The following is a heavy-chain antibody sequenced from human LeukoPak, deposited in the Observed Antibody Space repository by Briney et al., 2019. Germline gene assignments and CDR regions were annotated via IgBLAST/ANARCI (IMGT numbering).Heavy chain of an antibody. CDR1: GFTFSSYD. V-gene: IGHV3-13*01. Sequence: GGSLRLSCAASGFTFSSYDIHWVRQATGKGLEWVSGIGTAGEIYYPGSVKGRFTISRENAKNSLYLQMNSLRAGDTAVYYCAKGRWGLTINNFDIWGQGTMVTVSS. CDR2: IGTAGEI. CDR3: AKGRWGLTINNFDI. D-gene: IGHD3-9*01. J-gene: IGHJ3*02.